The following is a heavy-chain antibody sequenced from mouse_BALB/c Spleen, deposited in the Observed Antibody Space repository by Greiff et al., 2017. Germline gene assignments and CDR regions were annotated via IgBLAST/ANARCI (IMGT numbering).Heavy chain of an antibody. CDR3: VGGDYYGSSFDY. CDR2: IDPANGNT. V-gene: IGHV14-3*02. J-gene: IGHJ2*01. Sequence: VQLQQSGAELVKPGASVKLSCTASGFNIKDTYMHWVKQRPEQGLEWIGRIDPANGNTKYDPKFQGKATITADTSSNTAYLQLSSLTSEDTAVYYCVGGDYYGSSFDYWGQGTTLTVSS. D-gene: IGHD1-1*01. CDR1: GFNIKDTY.